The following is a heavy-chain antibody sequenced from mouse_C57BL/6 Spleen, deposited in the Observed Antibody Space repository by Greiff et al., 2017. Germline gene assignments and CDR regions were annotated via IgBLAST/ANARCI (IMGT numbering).Heavy chain of an antibody. V-gene: IGHV5-17*01. Sequence: EVMLVESGGGLVKPGGSLKLSCAASGFTFSDYGMHWVRQAPEKGLEWVAYISSGSSTIYYADTVKGRFTISRDNAKNTLFLQMTSLRSEDTAMYYCERGRYSPDWYFDVWGTGTTVTVSS. CDR2: ISSGSSTI. CDR1: GFTFSDYG. J-gene: IGHJ1*03. CDR3: ERGRYSPDWYFDV. D-gene: IGHD2-12*01.